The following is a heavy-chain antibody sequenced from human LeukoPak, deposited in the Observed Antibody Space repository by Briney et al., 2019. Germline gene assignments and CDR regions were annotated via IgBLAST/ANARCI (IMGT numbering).Heavy chain of an antibody. CDR2: IYPGDSDT. J-gene: IGHJ2*01. CDR1: GYTFSDHW. CDR3: ARRDTSAYIRVHWYVNL. Sequence: SGESLKISCRASGYTFSDHWIGWVRQMPGKGLEWMGMIYPGDSDTRYSPSFEGQVTISADKSINTAYLQWNSLKASDTAIYYCARRDTSAYIRVHWYVNLWGRGTLVTVSS. D-gene: IGHD6-19*01. V-gene: IGHV5-51*01.